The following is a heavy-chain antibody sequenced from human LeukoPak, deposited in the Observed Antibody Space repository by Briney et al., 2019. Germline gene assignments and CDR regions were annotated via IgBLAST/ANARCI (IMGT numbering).Heavy chain of an antibody. CDR2: IYCNGIT. Sequence: SETLSLTCIVSGGLITSTIHYWAWIRQPPGQGLEWIASIYCNGITYYNASLESRVTMSVDTSRNQFSLRLSSVSAADTSVYYCARQPTVKRGAVASNFDYWGQGTLVTVSS. CDR1: GGLITSTIHY. J-gene: IGHJ4*02. D-gene: IGHD6-19*01. V-gene: IGHV4-39*01. CDR3: ARQPTVKRGAVASNFDY.